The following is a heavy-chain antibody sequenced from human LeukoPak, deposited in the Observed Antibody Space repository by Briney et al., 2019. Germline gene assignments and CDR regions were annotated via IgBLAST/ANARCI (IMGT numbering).Heavy chain of an antibody. CDR2: IDPSDSYT. CDR1: GFIFTDYY. Sequence: KPGGSLRLSCAASGFIFTDYYMSWVRQAPGKGLEWMGRIDPSDSYTNYSPSFQGHVTISADKSISTAYLQWSSLKASDTAMYYCARRFRTIFGVVKGAFDIWGQGTMVTVSS. V-gene: IGHV5-10-1*01. D-gene: IGHD3-3*01. CDR3: ARRFRTIFGVVKGAFDI. J-gene: IGHJ3*02.